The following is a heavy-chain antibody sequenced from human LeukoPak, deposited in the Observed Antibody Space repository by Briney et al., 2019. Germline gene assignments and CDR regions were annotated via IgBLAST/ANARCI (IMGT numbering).Heavy chain of an antibody. D-gene: IGHD3-10*01. V-gene: IGHV1-69*05. CDR1: GGTFSSYA. CDR2: IIPIFGTA. J-gene: IGHJ4*02. Sequence: GSSVKVSCKASGGTFSSYAISWVRQAPGQGLEWMGGIIPIFGTANYAQKFQGRVTITTDESTSTAYMELSSLRSEDTAVYYCARDGTAHYYGSGSHFDYWGQGSLVTSPQ. CDR3: ARDGTAHYYGSGSHFDY.